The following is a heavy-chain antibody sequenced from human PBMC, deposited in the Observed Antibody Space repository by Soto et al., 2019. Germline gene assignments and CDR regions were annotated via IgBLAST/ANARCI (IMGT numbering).Heavy chain of an antibody. J-gene: IGHJ6*02. CDR3: VRQGFGRLLGLVDV. CDR1: DDSSSNYK. Sequence: QVQLQESGPGLVKPSETLSLTCTVSDDSSSNYKWSWIRQPPGRRLEWIGYIDSNGGTSYNPSLQSRVTISIDTSTKQFFLKLSSVTAADTAVYYCVRQGFGRLLGLVDVWGQGTTVTVSS. D-gene: IGHD3-10*01. CDR2: IDSNGGT. V-gene: IGHV4-59*08.